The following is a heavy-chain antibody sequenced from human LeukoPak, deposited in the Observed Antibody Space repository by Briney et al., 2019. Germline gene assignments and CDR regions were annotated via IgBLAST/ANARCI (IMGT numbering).Heavy chain of an antibody. CDR2: ISSSGSTT. CDR1: GFTFTDYY. Sequence: GGSLRLSCAASGFTFTDYYMSWIRQAPGMGLEWISYISSSGSTTSYADSVKGRFTISRDNSKKTLNVLMNSLRVEDTAVYYCAKTMGESTSWYSFNIWGQGTMVTVSS. V-gene: IGHV3-11*01. D-gene: IGHD6-13*01. J-gene: IGHJ3*02. CDR3: AKTMGESTSWYSFNI.